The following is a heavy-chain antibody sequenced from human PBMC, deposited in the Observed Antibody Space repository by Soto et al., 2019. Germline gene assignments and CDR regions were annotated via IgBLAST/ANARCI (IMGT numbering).Heavy chain of an antibody. J-gene: IGHJ6*02. CDR3: AMVDVYVTPSPQDV. CDR2: INTYNGNT. CDR1: GYTFTRYG. V-gene: IGHV1-18*01. D-gene: IGHD3-16*01. Sequence: QVQLVQSGAEVKNPGASVKVSCKASGYTFTRYGIGWARQAPGQGLEWMGWINTYNGNTNYAQNVKGRVTLTTDTSTSTPYLELGILRSNDTAIYYCAMVDVYVTPSPQDVWGQGTTVIVSS.